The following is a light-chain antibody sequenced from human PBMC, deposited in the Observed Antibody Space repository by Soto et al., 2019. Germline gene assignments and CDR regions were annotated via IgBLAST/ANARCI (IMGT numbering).Light chain of an antibody. CDR2: LVS. Sequence: DIVMTQSPLSLPVTPGEPASISCMSSQSLRHSNGYNYLDWYLQKPGQPPHLLIYLVSHRAPGVPDRFSGSGSGTDFTLKISRVEAEDVGVYYCMQALQTPITFGQGTRLEI. CDR1: QSLRHSNGYNY. J-gene: IGKJ5*01. CDR3: MQALQTPIT. V-gene: IGKV2-28*01.